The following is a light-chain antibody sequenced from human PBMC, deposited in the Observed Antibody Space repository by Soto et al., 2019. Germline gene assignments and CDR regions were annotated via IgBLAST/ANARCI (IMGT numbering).Light chain of an antibody. CDR3: LQHHSYRT. V-gene: IGKV1-17*01. J-gene: IGKJ1*01. Sequence: DIQMTQSPSSLSASVGDRVTITCRASQDVRSDLGWYQQKPGKAPKRLIYAASSLQSGVPSRFSGSGSETEFTLTINSLQPEDFATYYCLQHHSYRTFGQGTKVEIK. CDR2: AAS. CDR1: QDVRSD.